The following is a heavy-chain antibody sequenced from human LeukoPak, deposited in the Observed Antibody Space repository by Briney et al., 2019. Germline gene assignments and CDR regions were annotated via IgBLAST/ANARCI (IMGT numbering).Heavy chain of an antibody. Sequence: SQTPSLTCAISGDSVSSNSAAWNWIRHSPSSGLEWLGRTYYRSKWYNDYAVSVKSRITINPDTSKNQFSLQLNSVTPEDTAVYYCAREKDTAMVTNYYYYGMDVWGQGTTVPVS. CDR3: AREKDTAMVTNYYYYGMDV. V-gene: IGHV6-1*01. D-gene: IGHD5-18*01. CDR1: GDSVSSNSAA. J-gene: IGHJ6*02. CDR2: TYYRSKWYN.